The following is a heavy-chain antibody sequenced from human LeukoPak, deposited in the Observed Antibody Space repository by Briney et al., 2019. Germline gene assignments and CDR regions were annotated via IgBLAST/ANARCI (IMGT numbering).Heavy chain of an antibody. CDR2: IYPCDSDT. Sequence: GASLKISCKGSGYSFTSYWIGWVRQMPGKGLEWLGIIYPCDSDTRYSPSFQGQVTISADKSISTASLQWSSLKASDTAMYYCATYYDILTGPPDAFDIWGQGTMVTVSS. V-gene: IGHV5-51*01. D-gene: IGHD3-9*01. CDR3: ATYYDILTGPPDAFDI. CDR1: GYSFTSYW. J-gene: IGHJ3*02.